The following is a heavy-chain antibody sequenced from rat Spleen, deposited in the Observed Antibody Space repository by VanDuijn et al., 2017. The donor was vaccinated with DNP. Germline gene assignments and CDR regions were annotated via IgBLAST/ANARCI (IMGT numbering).Heavy chain of an antibody. CDR3: VRWNSGHVDY. Sequence: EVQLVETGGGLVQPGRSLKLSCVGSRFTFSDYNMAWVRQAPKKGLEWVAYIGSPAYAPYYADSVKGRFTISRDNAKSTLYLQMNSLRSEDMATYYCVRWNSGHVDYWGQGVMVTVSS. CDR2: IGSPAYAP. V-gene: IGHV5-22*01. D-gene: IGHD4-3*01. CDR1: RFTFSDYN. J-gene: IGHJ2*01.